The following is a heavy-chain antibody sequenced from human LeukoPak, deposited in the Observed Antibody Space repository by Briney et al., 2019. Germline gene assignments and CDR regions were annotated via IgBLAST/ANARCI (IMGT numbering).Heavy chain of an antibody. CDR2: IYTNGTT. J-gene: IGHJ6*03. CDR3: ATGSSRYYYYMDV. D-gene: IGHD3-10*01. Sequence: SETLSLTCIVSGGSVRNYYWTWIRQPAGKGLQWIGRIYTNGTTNYNPSLKSRVTISVDTSKNQFSLKLSSVTAADTAVYYCATGSSRYYYYMDVWGKGTTVTVSS. CDR1: GGSVRNYY. V-gene: IGHV4-4*07.